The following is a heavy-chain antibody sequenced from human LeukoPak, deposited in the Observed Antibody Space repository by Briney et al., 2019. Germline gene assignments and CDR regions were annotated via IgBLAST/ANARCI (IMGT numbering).Heavy chain of an antibody. J-gene: IGHJ6*03. CDR2: ITSGSSYI. CDR1: GFTFSSYK. CDR3: ARDPYSGSYGNYYYYFMDV. Sequence: GGSLRLSCAASGFTFSSYKMNWVRHAPGEGLEWVSSITSGSSYIYYADSVKGRFTISRDNAKNSLYLQMNSLRAEDTAVYYCARDPYSGSYGNYYYYFMDVWGKGTTVTISS. V-gene: IGHV3-21*01. D-gene: IGHD1-26*01.